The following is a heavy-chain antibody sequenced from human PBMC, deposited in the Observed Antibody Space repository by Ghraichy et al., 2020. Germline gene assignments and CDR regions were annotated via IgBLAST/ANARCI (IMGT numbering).Heavy chain of an antibody. CDR3: ASQRITMVRGVIIPLGY. J-gene: IGHJ4*02. CDR1: GGSFSGYY. Sequence: SETLSLTCAVYGGSFSGYYWSWIRQPPGKGLEWIGEINHSGSTNYNPSLKSRVTISVDTSKNQFSLKLSSVTAADTAVYYCASQRITMVRGVIIPLGYWGQGTLVTVSS. D-gene: IGHD3-10*01. V-gene: IGHV4-34*01. CDR2: INHSGST.